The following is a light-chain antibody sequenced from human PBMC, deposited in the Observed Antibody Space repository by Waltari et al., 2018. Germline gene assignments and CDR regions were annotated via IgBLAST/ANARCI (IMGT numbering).Light chain of an antibody. CDR2: DAS. CDR1: QSVSKY. V-gene: IGKV3-20*01. CDR3: QKYGTLPAT. J-gene: IGKJ1*01. Sequence: EIVLTQSPGTLSLSPGERATLSCRASQSVSKYLAWYQQQPGQAPRLLIYDASTRATGIPDRFSGSGWGTDFSLTISRLEPEDFAVYYCQKYGTLPATFGQGTKVQ.